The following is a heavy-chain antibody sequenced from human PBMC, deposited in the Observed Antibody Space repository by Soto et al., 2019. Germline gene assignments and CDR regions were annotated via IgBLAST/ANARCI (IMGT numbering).Heavy chain of an antibody. D-gene: IGHD2-2*01. Sequence: ASVKVSCKASGYTFTSYGISWVRQAPGQGLEWMGIINPSGGSTSYAQKFQGRVTMTRDTSTSTVYMELSSLRSEDTAVYYCARDFCSSTSCSDYWGQGTLVIVSS. CDR1: GYTFTSYG. V-gene: IGHV1-46*03. CDR3: ARDFCSSTSCSDY. J-gene: IGHJ4*02. CDR2: INPSGGST.